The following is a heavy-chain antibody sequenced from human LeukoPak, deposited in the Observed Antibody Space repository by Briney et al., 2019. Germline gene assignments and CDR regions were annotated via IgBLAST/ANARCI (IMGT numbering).Heavy chain of an antibody. D-gene: IGHD3-10*01. J-gene: IGHJ4*02. CDR3: AKCGSGSNFDY. V-gene: IGHV3-23*01. Sequence: PGGSLRLSCAASGFTFSTYDMSWVRQAPGKGLKWVSSISGSGGSTYYADSVKGRFTISRENAKNSLYLHINTLRAEDTPVYYCAKCGSGSNFDYWGQGILVTVSS. CDR1: GFTFSTYD. CDR2: ISGSGGST.